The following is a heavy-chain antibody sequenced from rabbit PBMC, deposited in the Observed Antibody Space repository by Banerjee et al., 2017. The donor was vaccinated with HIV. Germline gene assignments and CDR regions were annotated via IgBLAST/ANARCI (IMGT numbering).Heavy chain of an antibody. CDR3: ATNSGGSGLSL. Sequence: QEQLKETGGGLVQPGGSLTLSCKASGFDFSSGYMNWVRQAPGKGLEWIGCISIGDGITYYASWANGRFTISSDNAQNTVDLQMNSLTAADTATYFCATNSGGSGLSLWGQGTLV. J-gene: IGHJ4*01. CDR1: GFDFSSGY. CDR2: ISIGDGIT. D-gene: IGHD4-1*01. V-gene: IGHV1S47*01.